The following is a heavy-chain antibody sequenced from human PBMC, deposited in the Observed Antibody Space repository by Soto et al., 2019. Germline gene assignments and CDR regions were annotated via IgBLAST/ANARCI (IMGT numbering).Heavy chain of an antibody. CDR3: AREIVVARGASYFDY. J-gene: IGHJ4*02. Sequence: PGGSLRLSCLGSGFTFSSNWMTWVRQAPGKGLEWVGNIRQDGSEKNYVDSVKGRFTISRDNAKNSLYLQMNSLRAEDTAVYYCAREIVVARGASYFDYWGPGTLVTVSS. CDR2: IRQDGSEK. CDR1: GFTFSSNW. D-gene: IGHD2-2*01. V-gene: IGHV3-7*04.